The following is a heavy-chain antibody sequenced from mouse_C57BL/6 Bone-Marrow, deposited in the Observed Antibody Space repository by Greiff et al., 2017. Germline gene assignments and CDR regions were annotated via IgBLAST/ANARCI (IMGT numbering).Heavy chain of an antibody. CDR3: ARSGITTVVATNAMDY. CDR1: GYTFTDYY. CDR2: IYPGSGNT. Sequence: QVQLQQSGAELVRPGASVKLSCKASGYTFTDYYINWVKQRPGQGLEWIARIYPGSGNTYYNEKFKGQATLTAEKSSSTAYMQLSSLTSEDSAVYFCARSGITTVVATNAMDYWGQGTSVTVSS. J-gene: IGHJ4*01. V-gene: IGHV1-76*01. D-gene: IGHD1-1*01.